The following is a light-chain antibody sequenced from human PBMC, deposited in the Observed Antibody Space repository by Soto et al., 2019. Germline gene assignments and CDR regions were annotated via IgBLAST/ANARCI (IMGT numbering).Light chain of an antibody. Sequence: QSVLTQPPSASGSPGQSVTISCTGASSDISGHNYVSWYQQHPGKAPKLMIYEVTKRPSWVPDRFSASKSGITASLTVSGLQAEDEADYYCSSYAGGNNWVFGGGTTLTVL. V-gene: IGLV2-8*01. J-gene: IGLJ3*02. CDR3: SSYAGGNNWV. CDR1: SSDISGHNY. CDR2: EVT.